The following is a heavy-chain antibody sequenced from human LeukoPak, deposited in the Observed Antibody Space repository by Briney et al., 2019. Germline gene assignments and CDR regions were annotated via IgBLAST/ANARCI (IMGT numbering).Heavy chain of an antibody. J-gene: IGHJ4*02. CDR2: INQDGSEK. Sequence: GGSLRLSCAASGFTFSNYWMSWVRQAPGKGLEWVANINQDGSEKYYVDSVKGRFTISRDNAKNSLYLQMNSLRAEDTAVYYCARDNGGNSGLDYWGQGTLVTVSS. CDR1: GFTFSNYW. CDR3: ARDNGGNSGLDY. V-gene: IGHV3-7*01. D-gene: IGHD4-23*01.